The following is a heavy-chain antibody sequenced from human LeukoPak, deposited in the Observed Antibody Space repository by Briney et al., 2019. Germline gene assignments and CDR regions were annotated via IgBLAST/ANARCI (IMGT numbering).Heavy chain of an antibody. CDR3: ARNRVEFDY. CDR2: IYYSGST. D-gene: IGHD3-3*01. J-gene: IGHJ4*02. Sequence: SETLSLSCTVSGGSISSYYWSWIRQPPGKGLEWIGYIYYSGSTNYNPSLKSRVTISVDTSKNQFSLKLSSVTAADTAVYYCARNRVEFDYWGQGTLVTVSS. V-gene: IGHV4-59*01. CDR1: GGSISSYY.